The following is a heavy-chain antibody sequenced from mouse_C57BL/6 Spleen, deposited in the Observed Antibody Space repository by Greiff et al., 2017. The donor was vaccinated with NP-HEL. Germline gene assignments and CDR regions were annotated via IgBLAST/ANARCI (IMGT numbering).Heavy chain of an antibody. J-gene: IGHJ3*01. CDR2: IDPEDGET. CDR1: GFNIIDYY. CDR3: ARSRSNYPFAH. D-gene: IGHD2-5*01. Sequence: VQLKESGAELVKPGASVKLSCTASGFNIIDYYMHWVKQRTEQGLGWIGRIDPEDGETKYAPKFQGQATITADTSSNTAYLQLSSLTSEDTAVSCCARSRSNYPFAHWGKGTLAAVSA. V-gene: IGHV14-2*01.